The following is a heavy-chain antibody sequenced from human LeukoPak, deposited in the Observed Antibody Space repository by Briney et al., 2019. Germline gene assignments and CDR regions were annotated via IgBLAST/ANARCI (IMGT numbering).Heavy chain of an antibody. Sequence: SETLSLTCAVSGGSISSSNWWSWVRQPPGKGLEWIGEIYHSGSTNYDPSLKSRVTISVDTSKNQFSLKLSSVTAADTAVYYCARRGLLLPDFDYWGQGTLVTVSS. CDR3: ARRGLLLPDFDY. J-gene: IGHJ4*02. CDR1: GGSISSSNW. V-gene: IGHV4-4*02. CDR2: IYHSGST. D-gene: IGHD3-22*01.